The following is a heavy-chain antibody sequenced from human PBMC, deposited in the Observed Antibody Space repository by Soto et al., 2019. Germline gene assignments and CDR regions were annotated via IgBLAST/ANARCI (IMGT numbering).Heavy chain of an antibody. D-gene: IGHD3-22*01. J-gene: IGHJ4*02. Sequence: PGGSLRLSSASSGFTFSSYWIHWLSQAPVTVLFCVSRINSDGSSTSYADSVKGRFTISRDNAKNTLYLQMNSRRAEDTAVYYCARGKGRRITMIVVVPGPIDYWGKGTLVTVSS. CDR2: INSDGSST. CDR3: ARGKGRRITMIVVVPGPIDY. CDR1: GFTFSSYW. V-gene: IGHV3-74*01.